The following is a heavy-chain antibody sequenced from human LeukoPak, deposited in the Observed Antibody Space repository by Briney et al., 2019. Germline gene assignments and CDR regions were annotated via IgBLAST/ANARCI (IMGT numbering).Heavy chain of an antibody. J-gene: IGHJ4*02. D-gene: IGHD6-19*01. CDR2: IKHDGSER. V-gene: IGHV3-7*03. CDR1: GLASGSYW. Sequence: GGSLRLSCAASGLASGSYWMSWVRHTPGKGLEWVANIKHDGSERNYMDSVKGRFTISRDNGKNSLHLQMNNLRAEDTALYYCAAGSGWSSEYWGQGTLVTVSS. CDR3: AAGSGWSSEY.